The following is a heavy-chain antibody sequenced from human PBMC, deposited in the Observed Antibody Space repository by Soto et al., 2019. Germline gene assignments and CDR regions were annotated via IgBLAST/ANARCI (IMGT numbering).Heavy chain of an antibody. CDR2: IIPIFGTA. V-gene: IGHV1-69*13. J-gene: IGHJ4*02. D-gene: IGHD5-12*01. CDR3: ARGVRRNSYDLDY. Sequence: GASVNVSCKSSGGTFSSYSISWVRQAPGQGLEWMGGIIPIFGTANYAQKFQGRVTITADESTSTAYMELSSLRSEDTAVYYCARGVRRNSYDLDYWGQGTLVTVSS. CDR1: GGTFSSYS.